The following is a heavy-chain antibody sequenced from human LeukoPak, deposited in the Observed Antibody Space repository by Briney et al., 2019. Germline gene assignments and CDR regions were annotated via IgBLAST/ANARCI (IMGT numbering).Heavy chain of an antibody. D-gene: IGHD3-22*01. CDR3: ARDPSGYFNY. CDR2: IYDSGST. CDR1: GGSVSSGSYY. Sequence: SETLSLTCTVSGGSVSSGSYYWIWIRQPPGKVLEWIGYIYDSGSTNYSHSLKSRVTISVDTSKNQFSLKLSSVTAADTAVYYCARDPSGYFNYWGQGTLVTVSS. V-gene: IGHV4-61*01. J-gene: IGHJ4*02.